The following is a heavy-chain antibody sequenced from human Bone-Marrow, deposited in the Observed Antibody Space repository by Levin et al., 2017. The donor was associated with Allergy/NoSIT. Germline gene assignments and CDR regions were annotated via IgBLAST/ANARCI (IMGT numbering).Heavy chain of an antibody. CDR1: GGSISSSSYY. CDR3: ARHARDHYYSYHYMDV. Sequence: SQTLSLPCTVSGGSISSSSYYWGWIRQPPGKGLEWIGSIYYGGSTYYNPSLKSRVTISVDTSKNHFSLRLSSVTAADTAVYYCARHARDHYYSYHYMDVWGKGTTVTVSS. J-gene: IGHJ6*03. CDR2: IYYGGST. V-gene: IGHV4-39*01.